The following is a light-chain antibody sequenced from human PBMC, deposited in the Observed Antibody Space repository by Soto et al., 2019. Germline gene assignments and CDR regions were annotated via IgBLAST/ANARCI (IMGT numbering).Light chain of an antibody. CDR1: ESISSSY. CDR3: YCFDSSPYS. V-gene: IGKV3-20*01. J-gene: IGKJ2*01. CDR2: GAS. Sequence: EIVLTQSPGTLSLSPGERATLACRASESISSSYLAWYQQNPGQAPRLLIYGASSMATRIPDRFSCSGSGTDFTLTISRLQAEEFAVYYCYCFDSSPYSFGQGPMLEIK.